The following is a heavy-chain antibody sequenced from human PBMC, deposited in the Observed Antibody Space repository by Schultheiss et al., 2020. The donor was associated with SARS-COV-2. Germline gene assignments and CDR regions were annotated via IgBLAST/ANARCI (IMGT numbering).Heavy chain of an antibody. CDR1: GGSFSAYY. CDR3: ARVGAGYCSSISCLPSLFDP. J-gene: IGHJ5*02. CDR2: IYYSGST. Sequence: SETLSLTCAVYGGSFSAYYWNWIRQPPGKGLEWIGEIYYSGSTNYNPSLKSRVTISLDTSKNQFSLKLSSVTAADTAVYYCARVGAGYCSSISCLPSLFDPWGQESLVTGSS. D-gene: IGHD2-2*01. V-gene: IGHV4-34*01.